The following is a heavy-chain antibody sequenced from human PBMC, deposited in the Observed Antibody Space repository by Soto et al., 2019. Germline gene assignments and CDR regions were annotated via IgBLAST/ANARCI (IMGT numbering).Heavy chain of an antibody. CDR1: GITFEDYA. CDR3: ATTAASARFDH. J-gene: IGHJ4*02. Sequence: EVRLLESGGGLVQPGGSLRLSCAASGITFEDYAISWVRQAPGKGMEWVSDVSGNGLSKHYADSVEDRFTISRDNSKHTVSLQLHSLRADDTAVYYCATTAASARFDHWGQGILVTVSS. CDR2: VSGNGLSK. D-gene: IGHD6-6*01. V-gene: IGHV3-23*01.